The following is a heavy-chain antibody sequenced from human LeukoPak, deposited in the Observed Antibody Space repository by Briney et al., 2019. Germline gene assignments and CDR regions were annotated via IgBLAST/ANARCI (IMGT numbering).Heavy chain of an antibody. CDR2: TYSGGST. D-gene: IGHD5-18*01. V-gene: IGHV3-53*01. CDR1: GFTVSSNY. CDR3: ARDGYSYGSFDY. Sequence: GGSLRLSCAASGFTVSSNYMSWVRQAPGKGLEWVSGTYSGGSTYYADSVKGRFTISRDNSKNTLYLQMNSLRAEDTAVYYCARDGYSYGSFDYWGQGTLVTVSS. J-gene: IGHJ4*02.